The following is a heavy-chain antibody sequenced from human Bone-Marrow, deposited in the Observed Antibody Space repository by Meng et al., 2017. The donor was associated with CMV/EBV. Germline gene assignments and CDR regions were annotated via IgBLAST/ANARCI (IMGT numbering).Heavy chain of an antibody. CDR1: GVSFRSYW. V-gene: IGHV3-74*01. D-gene: IGHD5-12*01. J-gene: IGHJ4*02. Sequence: SGVSFRSYWIPWVRHPPGQGLVWVSRIDTVGSTTTYADSAQSRFTISRNNTTNTLFLQMNSLRAEATAMYYCARDQYNSGPTTFDYLGQGTLVTVSS. CDR3: ARDQYNSGPTTFDY. CDR2: IDTVGSTT.